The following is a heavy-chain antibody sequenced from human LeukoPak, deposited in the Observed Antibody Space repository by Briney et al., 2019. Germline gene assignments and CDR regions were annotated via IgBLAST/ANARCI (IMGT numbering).Heavy chain of an antibody. V-gene: IGHV1-69*05. CDR2: IIPIFGTA. CDR3: AREGWYCSSTICRQNKKYNWFDP. CDR1: GGTFSSYA. Sequence: ASVKVSCKASGGTFSSYAISWVRQAPGQGLEWMGGIIPIFGTANYAQKFQGRVTITTDESTSTAYVELSSLRSEDTAVYYCAREGWYCSSTICRQNKKYNWFDPWGQGTLVTVSS. D-gene: IGHD2-2*01. J-gene: IGHJ5*02.